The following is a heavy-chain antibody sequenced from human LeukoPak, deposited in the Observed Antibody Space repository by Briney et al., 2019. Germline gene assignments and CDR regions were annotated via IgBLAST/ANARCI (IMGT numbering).Heavy chain of an antibody. CDR1: GGSFSGYY. J-gene: IGHJ4*02. Sequence: SETLSLTCAVYGGSFSGYYWSWIRQPPGKGLEWIGEINHSGSTNYNPSLKSRVTISVDTSKNQFSLKLSSVTAADTAVYYCARSSAVTSVDYWGQGTLVTVSS. D-gene: IGHD4-17*01. CDR2: INHSGST. CDR3: ARSSAVTSVDY. V-gene: IGHV4-34*01.